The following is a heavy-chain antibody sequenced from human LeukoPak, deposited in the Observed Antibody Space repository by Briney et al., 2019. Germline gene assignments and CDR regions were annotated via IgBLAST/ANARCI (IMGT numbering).Heavy chain of an antibody. CDR1: GGSISSGSYY. CDR3: ARGDEQWLVNWFDP. Sequence: SQTLSLTCTVSGGSISSGSYYWSWIRQPAGKGLEWIGRIYTSGSTNYNPSLKSRVTISVDTSKNQFSLKLSSVTAADTAVYYCARGDEQWLVNWFDPWGQGTLVTVSS. CDR2: IYTSGST. V-gene: IGHV4-61*02. J-gene: IGHJ5*02. D-gene: IGHD6-19*01.